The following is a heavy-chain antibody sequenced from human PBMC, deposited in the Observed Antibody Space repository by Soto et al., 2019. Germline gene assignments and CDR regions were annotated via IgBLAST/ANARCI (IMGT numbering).Heavy chain of an antibody. CDR3: ARDGGEIIPAAIGGGYGMDV. D-gene: IGHD2-2*01. CDR2: ISGSNIYT. J-gene: IGHJ6*02. V-gene: IGHV3-11*06. Sequence: QVQLVESGGGLVKPGGSLRLSCAASGFTFSDYYMSWIRQAPGKGLEWISYISGSNIYTNYADSVKGRFTVSRDNADNSPALQMNSLGVEDTAVYYCARDGGEIIPAAIGGGYGMDVWGQGTTVTVSS. CDR1: GFTFSDYY.